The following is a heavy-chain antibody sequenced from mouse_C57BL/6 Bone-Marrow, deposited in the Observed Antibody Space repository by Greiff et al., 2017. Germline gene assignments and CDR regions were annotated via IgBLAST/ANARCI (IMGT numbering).Heavy chain of an antibody. CDR2: INPGSGGT. V-gene: IGHV1-54*01. D-gene: IGHD2-3*01. CDR1: GYAFTNYL. Sequence: QVQLQQSGAELVRPGTSVKVSCKASGYAFTNYLIEWVKQRPGQGLEWIGVINPGSGGTNYNEKFKGKATLTADKSSSTAYMQLSSLTSEYSAVYFGARWGWLLYWYFDVWGTGTTVTVSS. J-gene: IGHJ1*03. CDR3: ARWGWLLYWYFDV.